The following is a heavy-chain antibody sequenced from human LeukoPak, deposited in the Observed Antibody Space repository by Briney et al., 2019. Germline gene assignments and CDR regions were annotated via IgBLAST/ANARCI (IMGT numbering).Heavy chain of an antibody. CDR2: IIPIFGTA. Sequence: SVKVSCKASGGTFSSYAISWVRQAPGQGLEWMGRIIPIFGTANYAQKFQGRVTITTDESTSTAYMELSSLRSEDTAVHYCARGFTTTKKQNAFDIWGQGTMVTVSS. J-gene: IGHJ3*02. CDR1: GGTFSSYA. D-gene: IGHD3-22*01. V-gene: IGHV1-69*05. CDR3: ARGFTTTKKQNAFDI.